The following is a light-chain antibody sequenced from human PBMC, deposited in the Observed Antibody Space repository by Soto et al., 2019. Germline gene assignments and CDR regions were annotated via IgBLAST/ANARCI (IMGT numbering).Light chain of an antibody. J-gene: IGLJ3*02. CDR3: QVWDSSSDWV. CDR1: NIGSKS. CDR2: DDN. V-gene: IGLV3-21*02. Sequence: SYELTQPPSVSVAPGQTARITCGGNNIGSKSVHWYQEKSGQAPVLVVYDDNDRPSGIPERFSGSNSGNTATLTISRVEAGDEADYYCQVWDSSSDWVFGGGTKLTVL.